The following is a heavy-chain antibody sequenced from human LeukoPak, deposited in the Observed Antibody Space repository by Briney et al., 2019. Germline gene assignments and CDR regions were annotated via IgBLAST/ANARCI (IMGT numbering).Heavy chain of an antibody. CDR2: ISGSGGST. D-gene: IGHD4-17*01. V-gene: IGHV3-23*01. CDR1: GFTFSSYA. CDR3: ARFTATPYNWFDP. J-gene: IGHJ5*02. Sequence: PGGSLRLSCAASGFTFSSYAMSWVRQAPGKGLEWVSAISGSGGSTYYADSVKGRFTISRDNAKNSLYLQMNSLRAEDTAVYYCARFTATPYNWFDPWGQGTLVTVSS.